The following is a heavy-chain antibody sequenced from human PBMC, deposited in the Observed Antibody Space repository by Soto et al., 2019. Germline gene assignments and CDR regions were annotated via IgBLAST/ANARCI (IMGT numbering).Heavy chain of an antibody. CDR3: ARVLKSSTRTLLDP. Sequence: PSETLSLTFNVSGGSISSGGYYWSWIRQHPGKGLEWIGYIYYSGSTYYNPSLKSRVTISVDTSKNQFSLKLSSVTAADTAVYYCARVLKSSTRTLLDPWGQGTLVTVSS. CDR2: IYYSGST. D-gene: IGHD2-2*01. V-gene: IGHV4-31*03. J-gene: IGHJ5*02. CDR1: GGSISSGGYY.